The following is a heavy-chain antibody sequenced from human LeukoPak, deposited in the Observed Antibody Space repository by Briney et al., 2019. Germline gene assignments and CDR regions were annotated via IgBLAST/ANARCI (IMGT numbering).Heavy chain of an antibody. Sequence: SETLSLTCTVSGVSVSNYYWSWVRQSPGKGLEWVAYIYYSGSTYYNPSLKSRVTISVDTSKNHFSLKLSSVTAADTAVYYCPRWVRGDSSGYLIHDAFDIWGQGTMVTVPS. CDR3: PRWVRGDSSGYLIHDAFDI. V-gene: IGHV4-59*02. J-gene: IGHJ3*02. D-gene: IGHD3-22*01. CDR2: IYYSGST. CDR1: GVSVSNYY.